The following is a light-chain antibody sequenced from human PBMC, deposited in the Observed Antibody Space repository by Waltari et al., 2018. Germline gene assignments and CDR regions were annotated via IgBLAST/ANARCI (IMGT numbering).Light chain of an antibody. J-gene: IGLJ2*01. V-gene: IGLV4-69*01. CDR1: SGHTTFA. CDR3: QTWGSDIVV. CDR2: VNGDGSH. Sequence: QLVVTQSPSASASLGASVKFTCTLSSGHTTFAIAWPPQQPQKGPRYLMTVNGDGSHRKGDGIPDRFSGSSSGADRYLTVSSLQSEDEADYYCQTWGSDIVVFGGGTKLTVL.